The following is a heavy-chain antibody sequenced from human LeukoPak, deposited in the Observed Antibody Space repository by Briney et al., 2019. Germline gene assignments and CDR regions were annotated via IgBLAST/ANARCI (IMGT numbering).Heavy chain of an antibody. CDR2: ISYDGSNK. CDR3: ARVRSRPGAFDI. CDR1: GFTFSSYG. Sequence: PGRSLRLSCAASGFTFSSYGMHWVRQAPGKGLEWVAVISYDGSNKYYADSVKGRFTISRDNSKNTLYLQMNSLRAEDTAVYYCARVRSRPGAFDIWGQGTMVTVSS. J-gene: IGHJ3*02. D-gene: IGHD2-2*01. V-gene: IGHV3-30*03.